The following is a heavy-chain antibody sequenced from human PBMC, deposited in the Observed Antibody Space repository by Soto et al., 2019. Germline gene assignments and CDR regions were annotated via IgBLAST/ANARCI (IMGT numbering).Heavy chain of an antibody. Sequence: ESGGGLVQPGGSLRLSCAASGFTFSSYAMSWVRQAPGKGLEWVSAISGSGGSTYYADSVKGRFTISRDNSKNTLYLQMNSLRAEDTAVYYCAKDPIVVVPAAPIHNTVRRRISPHVDYWGQGTLVTVSS. J-gene: IGHJ4*02. CDR1: GFTFSSYA. CDR3: AKDPIVVVPAAPIHNTVRRRISPHVDY. D-gene: IGHD2-2*01. CDR2: ISGSGGST. V-gene: IGHV3-23*01.